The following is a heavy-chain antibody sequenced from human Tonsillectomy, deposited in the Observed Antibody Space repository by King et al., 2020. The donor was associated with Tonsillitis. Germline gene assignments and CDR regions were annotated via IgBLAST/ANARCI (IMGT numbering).Heavy chain of an antibody. D-gene: IGHD3-10*01. J-gene: IGHJ6*02. CDR2: INHSGST. Sequence: VQLQQWGAGLLKPSETLSLTCAVYGGSFSTYYWSWIRQPPGKGLEWIGEINHSGSTNYNPSHKSRVTISVDTSKNQFSLKLSSVTAADTAVFFCARGYYYDSRRGYYAMDVWGQGTTVTVSS. CDR3: ARGYYYDSRRGYYAMDV. V-gene: IGHV4-34*01. CDR1: GGSFSTYY.